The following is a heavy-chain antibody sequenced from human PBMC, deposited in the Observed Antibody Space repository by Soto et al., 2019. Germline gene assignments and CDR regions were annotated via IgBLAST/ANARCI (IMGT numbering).Heavy chain of an antibody. V-gene: IGHV3-30-3*01. CDR1: AVTFSSYA. D-gene: IGHD3-9*01. CDR2: ISYDGSNK. CDR3: ARVGYYEILTGPAP. J-gene: IGHJ5*02. Sequence: GRSRRLSWAGSAVTFSSYAMHWVRLAPGKGLEWVAVISYDGSNKYYADSVKGRFTISRDNSKNTLYLQMNSLRAEDTAVYYCARVGYYEILTGPAPRAQRTPVPVS.